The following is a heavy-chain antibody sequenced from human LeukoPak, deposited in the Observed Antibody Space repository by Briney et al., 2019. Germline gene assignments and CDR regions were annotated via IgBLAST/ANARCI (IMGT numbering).Heavy chain of an antibody. CDR3: ANLGGEFWSGYYTPFDY. CDR1: GFTFSSYA. V-gene: IGHV3-23*01. J-gene: IGHJ4*02. Sequence: GGSLRLSCAASGFTFSSYAMSWVRQAPGKGLEWVSAISGSGGSTYYADSVKGRFTISRDNSKNTLYLQMNSLRAEDTAVYYCANLGGEFWSGYYTPFDYWGQGTLVTVSS. D-gene: IGHD3-3*01. CDR2: ISGSGGST.